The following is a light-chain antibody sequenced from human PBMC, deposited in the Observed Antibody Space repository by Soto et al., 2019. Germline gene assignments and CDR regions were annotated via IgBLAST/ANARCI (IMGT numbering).Light chain of an antibody. Sequence: QSALTQPPSASGSPGQSVTISCTGTSSDVGGYKYVSWYQQHPGKAPKLLIYEVSKRPSVVPDRFSGSKSGNTASLTVSGLQAADEADYYCISYAGSYNWVFGGGTKLTVL. CDR2: EVS. V-gene: IGLV2-8*01. J-gene: IGLJ3*02. CDR3: ISYAGSYNWV. CDR1: SSDVGGYKY.